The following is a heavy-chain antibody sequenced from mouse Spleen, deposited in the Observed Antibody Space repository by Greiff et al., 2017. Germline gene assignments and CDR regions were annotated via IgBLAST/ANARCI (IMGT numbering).Heavy chain of an antibody. Sequence: EVQLQQSGPELVKPGASVKISCKASGYTFTDYYMNWVKQSHGKSLEWIGDINPNNGGTSYNQKFKGKATLTVDKSSSTAYMELRSLTSEDSAVYYCARERVLGRGFAYWGQGTLVTVSA. J-gene: IGHJ3*01. V-gene: IGHV1-26*01. CDR2: INPNNGGT. CDR1: GYTFTDYY. D-gene: IGHD4-1*01. CDR3: ARERVLGRGFAY.